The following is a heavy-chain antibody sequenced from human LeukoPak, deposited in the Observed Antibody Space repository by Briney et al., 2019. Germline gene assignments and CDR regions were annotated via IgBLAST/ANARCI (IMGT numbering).Heavy chain of an antibody. CDR1: GGTFSTYA. J-gene: IGHJ3*02. Sequence: ASVKVSCKASGGTFSTYAISWVRQAPGQGLEWMGGITPILGTANYAQKLQGRVTMTTDTSTSTAYMELRSLRSDDTAVYYCARGSTVTIRLSDAFDIWGQGTMVTVSS. CDR3: ARGSTVTIRLSDAFDI. D-gene: IGHD4-17*01. CDR2: ITPILGTA. V-gene: IGHV1-69*10.